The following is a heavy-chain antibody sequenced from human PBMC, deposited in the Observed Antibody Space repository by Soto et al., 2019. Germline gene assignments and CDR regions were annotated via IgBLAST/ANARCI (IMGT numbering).Heavy chain of an antibody. CDR3: ARGGSWNYVYGMDV. CDR1: GYTFTSYD. V-gene: IGHV1-8*01. D-gene: IGHD1-7*01. CDR2: MNPNSGNT. J-gene: IGHJ6*02. Sequence: WASVKVSCKASGYTFTSYDFNWVRQATGQGLEWMGWMNPNSGNTGYVQKFQGRITMARNNSISTAYMELSSLRSDDTAVYYCARGGSWNYVYGMDVWGQGTTVTVSS.